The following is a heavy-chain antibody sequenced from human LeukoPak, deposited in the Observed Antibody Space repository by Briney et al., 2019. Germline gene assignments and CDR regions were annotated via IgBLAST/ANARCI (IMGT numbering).Heavy chain of an antibody. Sequence: PSETLSLTCTVSSGSISSSSYYWGWIRQPPGKGLEWIGSIYYSGSTDYNPSLKSRVTISVDTSKNQFSLKLSSVTAADTAVYYCAGGPSRYYYDSSGYWFEYWGQGTLVTVSS. CDR3: AGGPSRYYYDSSGYWFEY. D-gene: IGHD3-22*01. CDR2: IYYSGST. J-gene: IGHJ4*02. V-gene: IGHV4-39*07. CDR1: SGSISSSSYY.